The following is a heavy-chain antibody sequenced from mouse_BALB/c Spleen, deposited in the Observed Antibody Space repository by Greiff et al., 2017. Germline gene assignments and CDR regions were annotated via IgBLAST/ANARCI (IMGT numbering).Heavy chain of an antibody. J-gene: IGHJ1*01. CDR3: ARSSYDYDGRYFDV. CDR2: ISSGSSTI. D-gene: IGHD2-4*01. CDR1: GFTFSSFG. Sequence: DVKLVESGGGLVQPGGSRKLSCAASGFTFSSFGMHWVRQAPEKGLEWVAYISSGSSTIYYADTVKGRFTISRDNPKNTLFLQMTSLRSEDTAMYYCARSSYDYDGRYFDVWGAGTTVTVSS. V-gene: IGHV5-17*02.